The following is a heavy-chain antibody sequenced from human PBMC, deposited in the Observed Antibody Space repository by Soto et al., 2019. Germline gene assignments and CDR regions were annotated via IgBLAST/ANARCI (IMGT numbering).Heavy chain of an antibody. CDR2: IYYSGST. V-gene: IGHV4-59*01. J-gene: IGHJ4*02. D-gene: IGHD5-12*01. CDR1: GGSISSYY. Sequence: PSETLSLTCTVSGGSISSYYWSWIRQPPGKGLEWIGYIYYSGSTNYNPSLKSRVTISVDTSKNQFSLKLSSVTAADTTVYYCAMGVATITDYWGQGTLVTVSS. CDR3: AMGVATITDY.